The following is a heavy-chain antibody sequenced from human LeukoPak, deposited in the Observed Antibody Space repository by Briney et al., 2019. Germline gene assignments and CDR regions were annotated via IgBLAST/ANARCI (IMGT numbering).Heavy chain of an antibody. Sequence: ASVKVSCKASGGTFSSYAISWVRQAPGQGLEWMGRIIPILGIANYAQKFQGRVTITADKSTSTAYMELSSLRSGDTAVYYCARALGQYCSGGSCYWFDPWGQGTLVTVSS. CDR2: IIPILGIA. CDR1: GGTFSSYA. J-gene: IGHJ5*02. V-gene: IGHV1-69*04. CDR3: ARALGQYCSGGSCYWFDP. D-gene: IGHD2-15*01.